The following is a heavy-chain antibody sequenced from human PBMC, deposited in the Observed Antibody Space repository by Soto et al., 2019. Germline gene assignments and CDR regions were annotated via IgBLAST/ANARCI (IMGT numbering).Heavy chain of an antibody. D-gene: IGHD3-10*01. CDR2: ISYDGSNR. Sequence: PVGSLRLSCESSGFTFSHYAMHWVRQAPGKGLEWVAVISYDGSNRYYTDSVKGQFTISRDNSKNTLYLQMNSLKAEDTAVFYCARGYGSYYYGLDVWGQGTTVTVSS. CDR1: GFTFSHYA. V-gene: IGHV3-30-3*01. CDR3: ARGYGSYYYGLDV. J-gene: IGHJ6*02.